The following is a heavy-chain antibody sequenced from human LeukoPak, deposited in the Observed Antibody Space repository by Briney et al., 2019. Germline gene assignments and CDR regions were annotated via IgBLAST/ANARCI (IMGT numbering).Heavy chain of an antibody. CDR2: INQDGSEK. V-gene: IGHV3-7*01. CDR3: ARGVVVAPRSAFDI. D-gene: IGHD2-2*01. J-gene: IGHJ3*02. Sequence: GGSLRLSCAASGFTFSSYWITWVRQAPGKGLEWVTNINQDGSEKCYVDSVKGRFTISRDNAKNSLSLQMNSLRVEDTAVYYCARGVVVAPRSAFDIWGQGTMVTVSS. CDR1: GFTFSSYW.